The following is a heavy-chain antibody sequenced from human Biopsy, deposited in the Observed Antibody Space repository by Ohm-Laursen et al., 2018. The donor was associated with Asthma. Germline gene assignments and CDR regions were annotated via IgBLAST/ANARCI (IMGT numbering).Heavy chain of an antibody. CDR1: GAYIGSRDHH. J-gene: IGHJ6*02. CDR3: ARVASYGDLYFGIDV. Sequence: TLSLTCTVGGAYIGSRDHHWSWIRQSPGTGLDWIGFVFWSGTTHYNRSLERRLSISIDTTRNEFSMTLRSVTAADTAVYFCARVASYGDLYFGIDVWGPGTTVSVS. CDR2: VFWSGTT. V-gene: IGHV4-30-4*01. D-gene: IGHD4-17*01.